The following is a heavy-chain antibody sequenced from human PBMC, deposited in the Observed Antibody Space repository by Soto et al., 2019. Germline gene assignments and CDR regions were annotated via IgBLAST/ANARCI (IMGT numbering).Heavy chain of an antibody. CDR3: ARDGWGY. CDR1: GFTFSSYA. Sequence: QVQLVESGGGVVQPGRSLRLSCAASGFTFSSYAMHWVRQAPGKGLEWVAVISYDGSNKYYADSVKGRFTISRDNSKNTLYLQMSSLRAEDTAVYYCARDGWGYWGQGTLVTVSS. V-gene: IGHV3-30-3*01. D-gene: IGHD3-16*01. CDR2: ISYDGSNK. J-gene: IGHJ4*02.